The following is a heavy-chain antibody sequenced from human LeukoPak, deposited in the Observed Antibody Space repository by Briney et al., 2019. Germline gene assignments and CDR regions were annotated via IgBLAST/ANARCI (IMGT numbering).Heavy chain of an antibody. Sequence: SETLSLTCAVYGGSFSGYYWSWIRQPPGKGLGWIGEINHSGSTNYNPSLKSRVTISVDTSKNQFSLKLSSVTAADTAVYYCARVIAAAGTDYWGQGTLVTVSS. CDR1: GGSFSGYY. J-gene: IGHJ4*02. CDR2: INHSGST. V-gene: IGHV4-34*01. D-gene: IGHD6-13*01. CDR3: ARVIAAAGTDY.